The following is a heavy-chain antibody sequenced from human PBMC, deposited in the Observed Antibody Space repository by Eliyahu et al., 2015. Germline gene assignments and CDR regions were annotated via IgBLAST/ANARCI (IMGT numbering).Heavy chain of an antibody. J-gene: IGHJ4*02. CDR3: ACDPSDIVATGGGFDY. V-gene: IGHV1-69*01. CDR2: IIPIFGTA. Sequence: EVKKPGSSVKVSCKASGGTFSSYAISWVRQAPGQGLEWMGGIIPIFGTANYAQKFQGRVTITADESTSTAYMELSSLRSEDTAVYYCACDPSDIVATGGGFDYWGQGTLVTVSS. D-gene: IGHD5-12*01. CDR1: GGTFSSYA.